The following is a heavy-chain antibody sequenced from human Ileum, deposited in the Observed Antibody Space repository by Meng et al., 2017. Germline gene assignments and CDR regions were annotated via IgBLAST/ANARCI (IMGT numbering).Heavy chain of an antibody. D-gene: IGHD2-21*01. CDR1: GASISTNW. J-gene: IGHJ4*02. Sequence: QVQLEESGPGLVKPSGTLSLTCAVSGASISTNWWNWVRQPPGKGLEWIGEIYHSGAFNYNPSLRSRVTISVDKSKNQLSLKLGSLTAADTAVYYCARGAIGTRPFDYWGQGTLVTVSS. V-gene: IGHV4-4*02. CDR2: IYHSGAF. CDR3: ARGAIGTRPFDY.